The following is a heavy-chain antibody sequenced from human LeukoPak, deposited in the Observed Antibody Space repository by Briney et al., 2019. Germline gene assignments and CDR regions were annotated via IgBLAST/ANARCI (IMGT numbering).Heavy chain of an antibody. V-gene: IGHV3-7*03. CDR2: IKQDGSEK. CDR3: ARGPSDWYLAY. J-gene: IGHJ4*02. CDR1: GFTFSSYW. Sequence: PGGSLRLSCAASGFTFSSYWMSWVRQAPGKGLEWVANIKQDGSEKYYVDSVKGRFTISRDNAKNSLYLQMNSLRAEDTAVYFCARGPSDWYLAYWGQGTLVIVSS. D-gene: IGHD6-19*01.